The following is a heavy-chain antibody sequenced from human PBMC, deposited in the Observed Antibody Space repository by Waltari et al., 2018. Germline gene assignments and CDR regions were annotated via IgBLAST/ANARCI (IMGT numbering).Heavy chain of an antibody. CDR3: ARETRHGDWFDP. CDR2: IYVGGTT. J-gene: IGHJ5*02. D-gene: IGHD3-16*01. CDR1: GDSVVSNY. V-gene: IGHV4-4*07. Sequence: QVQLHESGPGLVQPSETLSLACSVSGDSVVSNYWSWIRQSAGKGMEWIGRIYVGGTTNYSPALSGRVSMSVDMSKNQIFLKIMSVTAADTGVYYCARETRHGDWFDPWGQGTLVTVSS.